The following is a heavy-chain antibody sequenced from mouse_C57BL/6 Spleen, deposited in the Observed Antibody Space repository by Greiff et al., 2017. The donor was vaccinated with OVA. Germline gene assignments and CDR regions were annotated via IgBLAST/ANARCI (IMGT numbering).Heavy chain of an antibody. V-gene: IGHV1-39*01. D-gene: IGHD2-1*01. CDR2: INPNYGTT. Sequence: VHVKQPGPELVKPGASVKISCKASGYSFTDYNMNWVKQSNGKSLEWIGVINPNYGTTSYNQKFKGKATLTVDQSSSTAYMQLNSLTSEDSAVYYCARYSYGNYVEGAMDYWGQGTSVTVSS. CDR3: ARYSYGNYVEGAMDY. J-gene: IGHJ4*01. CDR1: GYSFTDYN.